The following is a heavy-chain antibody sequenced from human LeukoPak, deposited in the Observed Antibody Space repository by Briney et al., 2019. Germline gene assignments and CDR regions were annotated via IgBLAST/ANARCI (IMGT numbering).Heavy chain of an antibody. V-gene: IGHV3-20*04. CDR3: ARDSHRTNMVRGVSTAFDI. Sequence: GGSLRLSCIASGFTFDDHGMSWVRQVPGKGLEWVAGINWDGGSTGYGDSVRGRFTISRDNAKNSLYLQMNSLRAEDTAVYYCARDSHRTNMVRGVSTAFDIWGQGTMVTVSS. CDR1: GFTFDDHG. J-gene: IGHJ3*02. D-gene: IGHD3-10*01. CDR2: INWDGGST.